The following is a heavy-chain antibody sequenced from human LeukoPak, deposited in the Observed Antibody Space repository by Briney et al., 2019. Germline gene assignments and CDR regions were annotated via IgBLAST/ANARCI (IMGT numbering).Heavy chain of an antibody. V-gene: IGHV3-7*01. CDR2: IKQDGSEN. CDR1: GFTFSGYW. Sequence: GGSLRLSCAASGFTFSGYWMSWVRQAPGKGLEWVANIKQDGSENYYVDSVKGRFTISRDNAKNSLYLQMNSLRAEDTAVYYCARDEMATSYPYYYYGMDVWGQGTTVTVSS. J-gene: IGHJ6*02. D-gene: IGHD5-24*01. CDR3: ARDEMATSYPYYYYGMDV.